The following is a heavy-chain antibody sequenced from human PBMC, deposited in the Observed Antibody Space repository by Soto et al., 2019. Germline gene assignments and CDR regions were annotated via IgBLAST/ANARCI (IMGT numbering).Heavy chain of an antibody. D-gene: IGHD6-19*01. Sequence: QVQLVQSGAEVKKPGASVKVSCKASGYTFTSYGISWVRQAPGQGLEWMGWISVYNGNTNYAQKLHGRVTMTTDTSTSTAYMELRSLRSDDTAVYYCAREVGSGPSLNWFDPWGQGTLVTVSS. CDR3: AREVGSGPSLNWFDP. CDR1: GYTFTSYG. J-gene: IGHJ5*02. CDR2: ISVYNGNT. V-gene: IGHV1-18*01.